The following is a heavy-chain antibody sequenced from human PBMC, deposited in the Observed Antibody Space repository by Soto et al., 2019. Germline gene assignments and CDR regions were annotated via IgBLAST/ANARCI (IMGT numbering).Heavy chain of an antibody. CDR2: IWYDGTNK. J-gene: IGHJ4*02. CDR3: GRGDDSGRAE. CDR1: GFTFSNYG. Sequence: QVQLVESGGGVVQPGRSLRLSCAASGFTFSNYGMHWVRQAPGKGLEWVAVIWYDGTNKYYADSVKGRFTISRDNSKNTLYQQMNSLRAADTAVYYCGRGDDSGRAEWGQGTPVTVSS. V-gene: IGHV3-33*01. D-gene: IGHD3-10*01.